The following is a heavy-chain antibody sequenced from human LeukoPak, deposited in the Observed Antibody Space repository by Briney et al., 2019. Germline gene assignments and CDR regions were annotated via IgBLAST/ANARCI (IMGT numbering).Heavy chain of an antibody. V-gene: IGHV3-13*01. Sequence: SGGSLRLSCAASGFTFSSYDMYWVRQATGKGLEWVSAIGTAGDTYYPGSVKGRFTISRDNSKNTLYLQMNSLRAEDTAVYYCAKGSGSIVPAAPFDYWGQGTLVTVSS. D-gene: IGHD2-2*01. CDR3: AKGSGSIVPAAPFDY. J-gene: IGHJ4*02. CDR1: GFTFSSYD. CDR2: IGTAGDT.